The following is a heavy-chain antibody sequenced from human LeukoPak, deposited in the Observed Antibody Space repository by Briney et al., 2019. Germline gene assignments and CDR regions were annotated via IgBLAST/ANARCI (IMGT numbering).Heavy chain of an antibody. Sequence: TGGSLRLSCAASGFMFSSNWMSWVRLAPGKGLEWVANIKPDENEKFYVDSVKGRFTISRDNAKNSLYLQMNSLRAEDTALYYCTRSPDGFDYWGQGTLVTVSS. J-gene: IGHJ4*02. V-gene: IGHV3-7*03. D-gene: IGHD1-14*01. CDR3: TRSPDGFDY. CDR2: IKPDENEK. CDR1: GFMFSSNW.